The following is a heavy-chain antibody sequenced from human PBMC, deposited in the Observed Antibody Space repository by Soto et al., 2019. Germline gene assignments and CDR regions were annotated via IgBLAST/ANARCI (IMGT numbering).Heavy chain of an antibody. J-gene: IGHJ4*02. CDR2: IYHSGST. V-gene: IGHV4-4*02. Sequence: SETLSLTCAVSGGSISSRNWWSWVRQPPGKGLEWIGEIYHSGSTNYNPSLKSRVTTSVDKSKNQFSLKLSSVTTADTAVYYCARNGGNSDFDYWGQGTLVTVSS. CDR3: ARNGGNSDFDY. D-gene: IGHD2-21*02. CDR1: GGSISSRNW.